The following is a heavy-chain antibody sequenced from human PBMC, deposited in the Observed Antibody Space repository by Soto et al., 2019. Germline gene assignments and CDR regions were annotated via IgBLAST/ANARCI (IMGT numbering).Heavy chain of an antibody. Sequence: SGPTLVNPTHTLTLTCTVSGVSLSTSGMRVSWIRQPPGQALEWLARIDWDDEKYYSTSLKTRLTISKDTSKNQVVLTMTNMDPVDTATYYCARSMPAAGTFDYWGQGTLVTVSS. CDR1: GVSLSTSGMR. J-gene: IGHJ4*02. D-gene: IGHD6-13*01. V-gene: IGHV2-70*04. CDR3: ARSMPAAGTFDY. CDR2: IDWDDEK.